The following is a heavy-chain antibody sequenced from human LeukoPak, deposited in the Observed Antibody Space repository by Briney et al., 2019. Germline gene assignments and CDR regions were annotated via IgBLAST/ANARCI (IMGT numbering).Heavy chain of an antibody. CDR3: AKVSERVAVFDY. CDR2: ISGSGGNT. D-gene: IGHD6-19*01. Sequence: GGSLRLSCAASGFTFSTYWMHWVRQAPGKGLEWVSDISGSGGNTYYAHSVKGRFTISRDNSKNTLYLQMNSLRAEDTAVYYCAKVSERVAVFDYWGQGTLVTVSS. V-gene: IGHV3-23*01. CDR1: GFTFSTYW. J-gene: IGHJ4*02.